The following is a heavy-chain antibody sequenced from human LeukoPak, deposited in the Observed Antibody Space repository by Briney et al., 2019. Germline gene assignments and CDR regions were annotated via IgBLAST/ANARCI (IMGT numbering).Heavy chain of an antibody. D-gene: IGHD6-13*01. CDR2: ISAYNGNT. CDR3: AREGYSSSWYSRHGMDV. J-gene: IGHJ6*02. CDR1: GGTFSSYA. Sequence: GASVKVSCKASGGTFSSYAISWVRQAPGQGLEWMGWISAYNGNTNYAQKVQGRVTMTTDTSTSTAYMELRSLRSDDTAVYYCAREGYSSSWYSRHGMDVWGQGTTVTVSS. V-gene: IGHV1-18*01.